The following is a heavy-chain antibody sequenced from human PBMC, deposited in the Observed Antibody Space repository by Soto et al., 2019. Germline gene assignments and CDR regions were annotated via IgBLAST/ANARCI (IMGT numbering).Heavy chain of an antibody. J-gene: IGHJ5*02. V-gene: IGHV3-30-3*01. CDR1: GFTFSSYA. Sequence: QVQLVESGGGVVQPGRSLRLSCAASGFTFSSYAMHWVRQAPGKGLEWVAVISYDGSNKYYADSVKGRFTISRDNSKNTRYRQINSLRAEDRAVYYCAREGRIAAGHGWFDPWGQGTLVPVSS. CDR3: AREGRIAAGHGWFDP. D-gene: IGHD6-13*01. CDR2: ISYDGSNK.